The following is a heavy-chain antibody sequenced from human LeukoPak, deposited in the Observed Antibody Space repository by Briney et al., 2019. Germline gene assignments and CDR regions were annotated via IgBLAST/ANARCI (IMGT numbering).Heavy chain of an antibody. J-gene: IGHJ5*02. CDR1: GGSISSYY. CDR2: ISYSGST. Sequence: NPSETLSLTCTVFGGSISSYYWSWIRQPPGRGLEWLGYISYSGSTSYNHSLKSRVTISLGTSRNQFSLKLTSVTAADTAVYYCARHGSGSSLALYPWGQGTLVTVSS. V-gene: IGHV4-59*08. CDR3: ARHGSGSSLALYP. D-gene: IGHD3-10*01.